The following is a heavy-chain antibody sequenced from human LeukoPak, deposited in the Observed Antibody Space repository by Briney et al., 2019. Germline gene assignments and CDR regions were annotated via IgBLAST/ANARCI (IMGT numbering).Heavy chain of an antibody. Sequence: SETLSLTCAVSGVSISSSEWWIWVRQPPGQGLEWIGEIHRAGRTRYNPSLKSRVTMSMDYSKNQFSLNVSPVTAADTAIYYCGKTDNPIDYWGPGSLVTVSS. J-gene: IGHJ4*02. CDR1: GVSISSSEW. CDR3: GKTDNPIDY. CDR2: IHRAGRT. V-gene: IGHV4-4*02.